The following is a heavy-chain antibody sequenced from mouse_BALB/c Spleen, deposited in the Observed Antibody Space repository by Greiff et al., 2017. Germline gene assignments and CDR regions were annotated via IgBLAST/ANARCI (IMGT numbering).Heavy chain of an antibody. D-gene: IGHD1-2*01. J-gene: IGHJ1*01. Sequence: DVKLVESGGGLVQPGGSRKLSCAASGFTFSSFGMHWVRQAPEKGLEWVAYISSGSSTIYYADTVKGRFTISRDNPKNTLFLQMTSLRSEDTAMYYCAREGGGTTAPDVWGAGTTVTVSS. CDR3: AREGGGTTAPDV. CDR1: GFTFSSFG. CDR2: ISSGSSTI. V-gene: IGHV5-17*02.